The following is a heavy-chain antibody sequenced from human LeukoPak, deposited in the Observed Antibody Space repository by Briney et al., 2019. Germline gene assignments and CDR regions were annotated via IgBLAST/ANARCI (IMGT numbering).Heavy chain of an antibody. D-gene: IGHD6-13*01. CDR2: IYYSGST. Sequence: SETLSLTCTVSGGSISRYYWSWIRQPPGKGLEWIGYIYYSGSTNYNPSLKSRVTISVDTSKNQFSLKLSSVTAADTAVYYCARLRVAAAGSYFDYWGQGTLVTVSS. V-gene: IGHV4-59*08. CDR3: ARLRVAAAGSYFDY. J-gene: IGHJ4*02. CDR1: GGSISRYY.